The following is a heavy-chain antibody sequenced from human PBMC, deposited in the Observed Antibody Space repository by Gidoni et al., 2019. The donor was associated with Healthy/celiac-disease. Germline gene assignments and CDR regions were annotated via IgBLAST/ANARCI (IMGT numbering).Heavy chain of an antibody. J-gene: IGHJ4*02. CDR2: ISSSSSYI. Sequence: EVQLVESGGGLVKPGGSLRLSCASSAFPSSSYSMNWVRQAPGKGLEWVSSISSSSSYIYYADSVKGRFTISRDNAKNSLYLQMNSLRAEDTAVYYCAREGLEPSAAFDYWGQGTLVTVSS. CDR1: AFPSSSYS. V-gene: IGHV3-21*01. CDR3: AREGLEPSAAFDY. D-gene: IGHD1-1*01.